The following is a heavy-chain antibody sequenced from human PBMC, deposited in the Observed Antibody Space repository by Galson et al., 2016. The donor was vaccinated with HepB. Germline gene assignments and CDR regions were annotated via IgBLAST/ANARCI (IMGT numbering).Heavy chain of an antibody. CDR3: AKARDGLRYFDWYYFDY. J-gene: IGHJ4*02. Sequence: SLRLSCAGSGFTFSSYAMSWVRQAPGKGLEWVSVISGRGSSTYYADSVKGRFTISRDNSKNTLFLQMNSLRAEDTAVYYCAKARDGLRYFDWYYFDYWGQGTLVTVSS. CDR1: GFTFSSYA. V-gene: IGHV3-23*01. CDR2: ISGRGSST. D-gene: IGHD3-9*01.